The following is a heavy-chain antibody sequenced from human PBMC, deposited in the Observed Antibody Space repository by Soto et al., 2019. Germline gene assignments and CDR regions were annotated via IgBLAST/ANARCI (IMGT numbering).Heavy chain of an antibody. CDR2: INTGNGNT. CDR3: ATAEGTVTTGWYGLDV. CDR1: GYTFISYA. J-gene: IGHJ6*02. D-gene: IGHD4-17*01. Sequence: QVQVMQSGAAVKKPGASVKVSCMTSGYTFISYALNWVRQAPGQRLEWMGRINTGNGNTDYSQRFQGRITITRGTSATTTYMELTSLRPEDTAVYYCATAEGTVTTGWYGLDVWGQGTTVTVSS. V-gene: IGHV1-3*04.